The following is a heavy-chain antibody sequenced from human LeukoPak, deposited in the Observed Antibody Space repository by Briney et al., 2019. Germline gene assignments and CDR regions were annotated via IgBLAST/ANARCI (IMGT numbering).Heavy chain of an antibody. D-gene: IGHD2-2*01. J-gene: IGHJ4*02. CDR3: ARAGNQLLWADY. CDR2: IYHSGST. Sequence: SETLSLTCAVSGYSISSGYYWGWIRQPPGKGLEWIGSIYHSGSTYYNPSLKSRVTISVDTSKNQFSLNLSSVTAADTAVYHYARAGNQLLWADYWGQGTLVTVSS. V-gene: IGHV4-38-2*01. CDR1: GYSISSGYY.